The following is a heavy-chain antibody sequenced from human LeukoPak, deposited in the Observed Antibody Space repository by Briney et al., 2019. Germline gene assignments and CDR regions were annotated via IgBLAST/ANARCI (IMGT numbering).Heavy chain of an antibody. J-gene: IGHJ4*02. CDR2: ITGDGTST. CDR3: SRALSWGSCTS. Sequence: GGTLRLSCAASGFTFSTYGMHWVRQAPGKGLEWVSGITGDGTSTYYSDSVKGRFTVSRDNSKNSMYLHMNSLRAEDTAVYYCSRALSWGSCTSWGQGTLVTVSS. D-gene: IGHD3-16*01. V-gene: IGHV3-23*01. CDR1: GFTFSTYG.